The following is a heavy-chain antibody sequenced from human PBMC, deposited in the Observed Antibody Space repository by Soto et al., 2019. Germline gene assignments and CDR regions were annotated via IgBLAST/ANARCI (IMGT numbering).Heavy chain of an antibody. D-gene: IGHD4-17*01. CDR3: ASFNYGDYGYFDY. J-gene: IGHJ4*02. Sequence: PSETLSLTCAVSGGSISSSNWWSWVRQPPGKGLEWIGEIYHSGSTNYNPSLKSRVTISVDKSKNQFSLKLSSVTAADTAAYYCASFNYGDYGYFDYWGQGTLVTVSS. V-gene: IGHV4-4*02. CDR1: GGSISSSNW. CDR2: IYHSGST.